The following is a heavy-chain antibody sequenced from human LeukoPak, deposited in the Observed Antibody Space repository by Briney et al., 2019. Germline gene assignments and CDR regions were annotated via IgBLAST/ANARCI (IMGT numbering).Heavy chain of an antibody. J-gene: IGHJ4*02. D-gene: IGHD2-21*02. CDR2: IYYSGST. CDR3: ARGAGGDWGGLDY. CDR1: GGSISSGGYY. Sequence: SQTLSLTCTVSGGSISSGGYYWSWSRQHPGKGLEWIGYIYYSGSTYYNPSLKSRVTISVDTSKNQFSLKLSSVTAADTAVYYCARGAGGDWGGLDYWGQGTLVTVSS. V-gene: IGHV4-31*03.